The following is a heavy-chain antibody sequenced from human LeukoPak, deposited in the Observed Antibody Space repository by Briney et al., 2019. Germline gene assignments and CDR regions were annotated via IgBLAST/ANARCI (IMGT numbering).Heavy chain of an antibody. CDR3: ARDRAATSSLDY. Sequence: ASVKVSCKASGYAFTGYYIHWVRQAPGQGLEWMGWIHPNSGATNYAPKFQGRVTMTRGTSITTAYMDLSSLSTDDTAVYYCARDRAATSSLDYWGQGTLVPVSS. D-gene: IGHD6-6*01. CDR1: GYAFTGYY. V-gene: IGHV1-2*02. J-gene: IGHJ4*02. CDR2: IHPNSGAT.